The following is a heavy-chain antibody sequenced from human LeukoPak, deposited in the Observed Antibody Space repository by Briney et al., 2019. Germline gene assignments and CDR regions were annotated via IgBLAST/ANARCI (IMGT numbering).Heavy chain of an antibody. CDR2: INHSGST. Sequence: PSETLSLTCAVYGGSFSGYYWSWIRQPPGKGLEWIGEINHSGSTNYNPSLKSRVTISVDTSKNQFSLKLSSVTAADTAVYYCARGHPLLTLLDGPGTGAFDIWGQGTMVTVSS. D-gene: IGHD3-10*01. J-gene: IGHJ3*02. CDR1: GGSFSGYY. CDR3: ARGHPLLTLLDGPGTGAFDI. V-gene: IGHV4-34*01.